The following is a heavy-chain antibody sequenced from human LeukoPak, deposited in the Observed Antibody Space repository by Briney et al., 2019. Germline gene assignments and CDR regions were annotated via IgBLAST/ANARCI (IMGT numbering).Heavy chain of an antibody. V-gene: IGHV3-30*04. D-gene: IGHD6-19*01. CDR1: GFTFSSYA. Sequence: PGRSLRLSCAASGFTFSSYAMHWVRQAPGRGLEWVAVISYDGSNKYYADSVKGRFTISRDNSKNTLYLQMNSLRAEDTAVYYCAKDRVAGRGDYWGQGTLVTVSS. J-gene: IGHJ4*02. CDR2: ISYDGSNK. CDR3: AKDRVAGRGDY.